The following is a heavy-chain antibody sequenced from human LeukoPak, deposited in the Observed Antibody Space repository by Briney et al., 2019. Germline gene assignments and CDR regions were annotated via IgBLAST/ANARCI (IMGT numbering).Heavy chain of an antibody. D-gene: IGHD2-21*02. CDR2: IYYTGST. J-gene: IGHJ4*02. CDR3: ARDPSAYCGEDCYSFDY. Sequence: PSETLSLTCTVSGGSVSSGNYYWSWLRQPPGKGLEWIGYIYYTGSTHYNPSLKRRVTISVDTSKNQFSLKLSSVTAADTAVYYCARDPSAYCGEDCYSFDYWGQGTLVTVSS. V-gene: IGHV4-61*01. CDR1: GGSVSSGNYY.